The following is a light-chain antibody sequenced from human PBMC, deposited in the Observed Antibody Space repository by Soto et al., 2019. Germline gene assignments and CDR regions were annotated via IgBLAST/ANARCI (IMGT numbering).Light chain of an antibody. CDR1: KSVNRY. CDR3: QQRSNWPSNT. J-gene: IGKJ5*01. Sequence: EIVLTQSPATLSLSPVERATLSCWGSKSVNRYLVWYQQNPGQAPRLLIYGASTRATGIPARFSGSGSGTEFTLTINSLEPEDFAVYYCQQRSNWPSNTFGQGTRLEIK. V-gene: IGKV3-11*01. CDR2: GAS.